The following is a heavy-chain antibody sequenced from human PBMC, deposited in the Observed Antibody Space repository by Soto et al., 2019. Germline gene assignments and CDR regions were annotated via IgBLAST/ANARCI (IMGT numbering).Heavy chain of an antibody. Sequence: QVQLVQSGAEEKKPGASVKVSCKASGYTFTSYSMHWVRQAPGQRLEWMGCIIAGNDNTKYSQKFQSRVPIYRDTSATTVYMELSSLRSDDTSLFTCARGSDTSDYSSAYNWGQGTLVTVSS. CDR2: IIAGNDNT. J-gene: IGHJ4*02. CDR1: GYTFTSYS. CDR3: ARGSDTSDYSSAYN. V-gene: IGHV1-3*05. D-gene: IGHD3-22*01.